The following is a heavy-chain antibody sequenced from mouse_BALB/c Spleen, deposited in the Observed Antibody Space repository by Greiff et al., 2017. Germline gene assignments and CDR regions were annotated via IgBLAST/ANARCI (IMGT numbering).Heavy chain of an antibody. Sequence: EVKLVESGGGLVQPGGSMKLSCVASGFTFSNYWMNWVRQSPEKGLEWVAEIRLKSNNYATHYAESVKGRFTISRDDSKSSVYLQMNNLRAEDTGIYYCTRNYYGSSYEYYFDYWGQGTTLTVSS. CDR3: TRNYYGSSYEYYFDY. V-gene: IGHV6-6*02. CDR1: GFTFSNYW. CDR2: IRLKSNNYAT. D-gene: IGHD1-1*01. J-gene: IGHJ2*01.